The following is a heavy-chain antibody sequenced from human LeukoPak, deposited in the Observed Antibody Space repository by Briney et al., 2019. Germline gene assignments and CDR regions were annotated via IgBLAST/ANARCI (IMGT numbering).Heavy chain of an antibody. J-gene: IGHJ1*01. CDR3: ARPGALVEYYQH. Sequence: PSETLPLHCTVSGGIISLNHWRWIRHPPGTGLEWVAYIDYSAITNHSPSLQSRLTISMAASMIHFHLNSSSVTATATAVYYCARPGALVEYYQHRGQGTLVTVSS. D-gene: IGHD2-8*02. V-gene: IGHV4-59*08. CDR1: GGIISLNH. CDR2: IDYSAIT.